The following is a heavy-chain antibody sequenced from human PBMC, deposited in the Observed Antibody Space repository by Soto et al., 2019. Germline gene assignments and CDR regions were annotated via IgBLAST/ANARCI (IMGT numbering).Heavy chain of an antibody. J-gene: IGHJ4*02. Sequence: ASVKVSCKASGDTFTGYYIHWVRQAPGQGLEWMGWINPKSGGTKYAQKFQGRVTMTRDTSITTAYMELSRLRSDDTAVYYCARVIQYSTSWYTLGYWGQGTLGTVPQ. CDR1: GDTFTGYY. CDR2: INPKSGGT. CDR3: ARVIQYSTSWYTLGY. V-gene: IGHV1-2*02. D-gene: IGHD6-13*01.